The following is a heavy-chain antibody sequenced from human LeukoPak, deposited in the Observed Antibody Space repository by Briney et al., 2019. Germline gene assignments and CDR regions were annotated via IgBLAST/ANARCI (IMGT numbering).Heavy chain of an antibody. Sequence: ASVKVSCKASGGTFSSYAISWVRQAPGQGLEWMGGIIPIFGTANYAQKFQGRVTITADESTSTAYMELSSLRSEDTAVYYCAGGYYDSSGYHYWDYWGQGTLVTVSS. CDR2: IIPIFGTA. D-gene: IGHD3-22*01. J-gene: IGHJ4*02. V-gene: IGHV1-69*13. CDR3: AGGYYDSSGYHYWDY. CDR1: GGTFSSYA.